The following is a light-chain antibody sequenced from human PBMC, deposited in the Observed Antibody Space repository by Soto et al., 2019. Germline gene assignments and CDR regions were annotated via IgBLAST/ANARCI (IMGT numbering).Light chain of an antibody. J-gene: IGKJ1*01. CDR2: IAS. Sequence: DIQMTQSPSSLSASVGDRVTITCRASQSISNYLNWFPQRPGKAPKLLISIASTSQSGVPSRFSGSGSGTDFTLTITNLQPEDFATYYCQQSYTTPRTFGQGTKVEIK. CDR3: QQSYTTPRT. CDR1: QSISNY. V-gene: IGKV1-39*01.